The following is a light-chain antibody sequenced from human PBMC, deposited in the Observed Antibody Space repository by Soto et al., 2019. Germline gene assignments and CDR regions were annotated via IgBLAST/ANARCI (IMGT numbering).Light chain of an antibody. V-gene: IGKV1-5*01. CDR2: DAS. J-gene: IGKJ4*01. CDR1: QSISNW. Sequence: DIRMTQSPSTLSASVGDRVTITCRASQSISNWLAWYQQKPGIAPKILIYDASSLESGVPSRFSGSGSGTEFTLSISSLQPDDFATYYCQPYTNYPLTLGGGTKVE. CDR3: QPYTNYPLT.